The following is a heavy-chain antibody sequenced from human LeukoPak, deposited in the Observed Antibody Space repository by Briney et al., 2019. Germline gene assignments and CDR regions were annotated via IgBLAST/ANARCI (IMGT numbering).Heavy chain of an antibody. CDR2: INSDGSWT. D-gene: IGHD2-15*01. CDR1: GNYW. Sequence: GGSLRLSCAASGNYWMHWVRQAPGKGLVWVSHINSDGSWTSYADSVKGRFTTSRDNTKNTVYLQMSSLRAEDTAVYYCSPGFAYDVWGQGTMVTVSS. J-gene: IGHJ3*01. CDR3: SPGFAYDV. V-gene: IGHV3-74*01.